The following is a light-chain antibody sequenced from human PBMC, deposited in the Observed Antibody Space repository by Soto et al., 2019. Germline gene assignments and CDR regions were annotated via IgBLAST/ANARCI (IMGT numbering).Light chain of an antibody. Sequence: QSVLTQPPSASGTPVQRVTISCSGSSSNIGSNTVNWYQQLPGTAPKLLIYSNNQRPSGVPDRFSGSKSGTSASLAISGLQSEDEADYYCAAWYDSLNGYVFGTGTKVTVL. J-gene: IGLJ1*01. CDR2: SNN. CDR1: SSNIGSNT. CDR3: AAWYDSLNGYV. V-gene: IGLV1-44*01.